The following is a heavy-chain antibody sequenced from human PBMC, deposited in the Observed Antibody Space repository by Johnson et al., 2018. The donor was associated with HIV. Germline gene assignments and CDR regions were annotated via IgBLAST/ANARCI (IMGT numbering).Heavy chain of an antibody. CDR1: GFTASSNY. CDR3: ARGPRNPGLDTFNI. Sequence: VQLVESRGGLFQPGGSLRLSCAASGFTASSNYMSWVRQAPGKGLAWVSVLYSGGSTYYADSVKGRFTISRDDSHNTAYLQMNSLKTEDTAVYYCARGPRNPGLDTFNIWGQGMMVTVSS. J-gene: IGHJ3*02. CDR2: LYSGGST. D-gene: IGHD1-14*01. V-gene: IGHV3-66*01.